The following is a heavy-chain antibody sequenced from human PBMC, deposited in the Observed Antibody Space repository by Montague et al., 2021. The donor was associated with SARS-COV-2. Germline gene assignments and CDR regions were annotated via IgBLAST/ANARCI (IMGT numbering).Heavy chain of an antibody. CDR3: ARGRPVQGSFRHFDSISSGALDI. Sequence: SETLSHTCAVSRGSFSNYYWTWIRQSPGKGLEWIGEINQGGAPNYTPSLKSRVTISLDTSKKQISLKLNSVTVADTAVFLCARGRPVQGSFRHFDSISSGALDIWAQGSLVIVSS. CDR1: RGSFSNYY. D-gene: IGHD3-9*01. CDR2: INQGGAP. J-gene: IGHJ3*02. V-gene: IGHV4-34*01.